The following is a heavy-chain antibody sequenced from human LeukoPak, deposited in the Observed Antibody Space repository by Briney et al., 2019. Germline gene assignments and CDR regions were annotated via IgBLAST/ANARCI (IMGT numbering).Heavy chain of an antibody. CDR2: INHSGST. CDR1: GGSFSGYY. V-gene: IGHV4-34*01. Sequence: SETLSLTCAVYGGSFSGYYWSWIRQPPGKGLEWIGEINHSGSTNYNPSLKSRVTISVDTSKNQFSLKLSSVTAADTAVYYCATHVDAIVVVVAATRGYFDYWGQGTLVTVSS. CDR3: ATHVDAIVVVVAATRGYFDY. J-gene: IGHJ4*02. D-gene: IGHD2-15*01.